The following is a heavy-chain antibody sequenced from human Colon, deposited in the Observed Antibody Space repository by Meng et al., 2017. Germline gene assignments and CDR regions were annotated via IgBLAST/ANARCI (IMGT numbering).Heavy chain of an antibody. D-gene: IGHD3/OR15-3a*01. V-gene: IGHV2-5*01. CDR3: AVRYYYGFSY. CDR1: EISLRSSGVG. Sequence: SGPTLVKPTETLTLTCTLSEISLRSSGVGVGWIRQPPGKALEWLALVSWNDEKHYHPSLQSRLTIAKDTSNTQVVLTMTDMDPVDTATYYCAVRYYYGFSYWGQGAPVTVS. J-gene: IGHJ4*02. CDR2: VSWNDEK.